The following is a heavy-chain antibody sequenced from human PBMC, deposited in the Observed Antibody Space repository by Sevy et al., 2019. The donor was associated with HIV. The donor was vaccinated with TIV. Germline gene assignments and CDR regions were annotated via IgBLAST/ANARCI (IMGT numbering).Heavy chain of an antibody. CDR1: GFTFSSYG. CDR2: ISYDGSNK. Sequence: GESLKISCAASGFTFSSYGMHWVRQAPGKGLEWVAVISYDGSNKYDADSVKGLFTISRDNSKNTLYLQMNSLRAEDTAVYYCAKETIRSSSYYYYYGMDVWGQGTTVTVSS. J-gene: IGHJ6*02. V-gene: IGHV3-30*18. CDR3: AKETIRSSSYYYYYGMDV. D-gene: IGHD6-6*01.